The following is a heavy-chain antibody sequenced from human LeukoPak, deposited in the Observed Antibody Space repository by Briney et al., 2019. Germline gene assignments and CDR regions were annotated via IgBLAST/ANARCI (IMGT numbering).Heavy chain of an antibody. CDR1: GDSISSGGSY. D-gene: IGHD2/OR15-2a*01. V-gene: IGHV4-31*03. J-gene: IGHJ3*02. Sequence: SETLSLTCTVSGDSISSGGSYWSWIRQHPGKGLEWIAYIYYGGSTYYNPSLKSRVTISVDTSKNQFSLKLSSVTAADTAVYYCASTWVHAFDIWGQGTMVTVSS. CDR2: IYYGGST. CDR3: ASTWVHAFDI.